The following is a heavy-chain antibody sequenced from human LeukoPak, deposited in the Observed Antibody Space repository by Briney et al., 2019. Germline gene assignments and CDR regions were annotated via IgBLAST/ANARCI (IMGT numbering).Heavy chain of an antibody. CDR2: INWNGGST. Sequence: GGSLRLAWAASGFTFDDYGMSWVRQAPGKGLEWVSGINWNGGSTGYADSVKGRFTISRDNAKNSLYLQMNSLRAEDTALYYCARDLRTTGTTGGDYWGQGTLVTVSS. CDR1: GFTFDDYG. CDR3: ARDLRTTGTTGGDY. J-gene: IGHJ4*02. D-gene: IGHD1-1*01. V-gene: IGHV3-20*04.